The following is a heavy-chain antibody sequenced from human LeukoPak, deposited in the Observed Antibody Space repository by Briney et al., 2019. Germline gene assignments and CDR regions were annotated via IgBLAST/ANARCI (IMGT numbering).Heavy chain of an antibody. J-gene: IGHJ5*02. CDR3: ARKYSSSWYYWFDP. CDR2: INPNSGGT. CDR1: GYTFTGYY. V-gene: IGHV1-2*02. Sequence: ASVKVSCKASGYTFTGYYMHWVRQAPGQGLEWMGWINPNSGGTNYAQKFQGRVTMTRDTSISTAYMELSRLRSDDTAVYYCARKYSSSWYYWFDPWGQGTLVTVSS. D-gene: IGHD6-13*01.